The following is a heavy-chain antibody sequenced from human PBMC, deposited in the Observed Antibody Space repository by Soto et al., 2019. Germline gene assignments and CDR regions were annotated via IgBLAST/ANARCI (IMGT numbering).Heavy chain of an antibody. V-gene: IGHV4-34*01. CDR2: INHSGST. J-gene: IGHJ4*02. CDR3: ARAPFWSGYYHY. Sequence: SETLSLTCAVYGGSFSGYYWSWIRQPPGKGLEWIGEINHSGSTNYNPSLKSRVTISVDTSKNQFSLKLSSVTAADTAVYYCARAPFWSGYYHYWGQGTLVTVSS. CDR1: GGSFSGYY. D-gene: IGHD3-3*01.